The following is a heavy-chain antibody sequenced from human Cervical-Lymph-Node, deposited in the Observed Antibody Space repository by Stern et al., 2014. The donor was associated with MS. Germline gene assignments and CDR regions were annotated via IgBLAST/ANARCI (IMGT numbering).Heavy chain of an antibody. V-gene: IGHV2-70*04. J-gene: IGHJ4*02. D-gene: IGHD3-3*01. CDR2: IDWNDKT. Sequence: QITLKESGPALVKPTKTLTLTCSFSGFSLITSGTRVSWIRQPTGRALEWLARIDWNDKTFYNSSQMTRLTISKDNSKNQEGLTMTNVAPLDTATYYCARMMGSGYRHYFDYCGQGTPVTVSS. CDR1: GFSLITSGTR. CDR3: ARMMGSGYRHYFDY.